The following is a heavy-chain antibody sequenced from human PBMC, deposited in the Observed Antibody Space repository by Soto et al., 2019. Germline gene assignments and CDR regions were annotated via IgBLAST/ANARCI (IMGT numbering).Heavy chain of an antibody. CDR3: ARGYCSGDNCYSDRPPSYDFDY. CDR2: VYYSGST. CDR1: GGSISSHY. J-gene: IGHJ4*02. D-gene: IGHD2-15*01. V-gene: IGHV4-59*11. Sequence: QVQLQESGPGLVKPSETLSLTCSVSGGSISSHYWSWMRQPPGKGLQWIGYVYYSGSTNYNPSLKSRVTISLDTSRTQFSLRLNSVTAADTAVYYCARGYCSGDNCYSDRPPSYDFDYWGQGTLVTVSA.